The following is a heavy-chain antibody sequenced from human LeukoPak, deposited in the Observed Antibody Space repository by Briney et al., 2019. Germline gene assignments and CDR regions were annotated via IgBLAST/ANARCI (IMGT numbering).Heavy chain of an antibody. V-gene: IGHV1-18*01. CDR3: AREVKYYGSGSLYYYYMDV. J-gene: IGHJ6*03. CDR1: GYTFTSYG. CDR2: ISAYNGNT. D-gene: IGHD3-10*01. Sequence: ASVKVSCKASGYTFTSYGISWVRQAPGQGLEWMGWISAYNGNTNYAQKLQGRVTMTTDTSTSTAYMELRSLRSDDTAVYYCAREVKYYGSGSLYYYYMDVWGKGTTVTVSS.